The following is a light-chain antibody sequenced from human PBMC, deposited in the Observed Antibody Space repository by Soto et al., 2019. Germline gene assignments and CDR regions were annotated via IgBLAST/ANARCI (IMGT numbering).Light chain of an antibody. CDR2: DTS. CDR1: QSLTSN. CDR3: QQYNRWYRMLS. J-gene: IGKJ4*01. V-gene: IGKV3-15*01. Sequence: EIILTQSPATLYVSPGERATLSCRASQSLTSNLAWYQQRPGQAPRLLIYDTSTRATDIPARFSGSGSGTEFTLSIASLQSEDFCVYYCQQYNRWYRMLSFGGGTRVGIK.